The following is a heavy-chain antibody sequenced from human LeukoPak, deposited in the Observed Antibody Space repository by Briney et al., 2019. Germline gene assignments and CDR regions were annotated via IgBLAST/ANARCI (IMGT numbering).Heavy chain of an antibody. Sequence: ASVKVSCKASGYTFASYGISWVRQAPGQGLEWMGWISTYNGNTNYAQNLQGRVTMTRVRSTSTAYMELRSLRSDDTAVYYCARDCLYFHFWSGYNCDAFDIWGQGTMVTVSS. J-gene: IGHJ3*02. CDR1: GYTFASYG. CDR2: ISTYNGNT. V-gene: IGHV1-18*01. D-gene: IGHD3-3*01. CDR3: ARDCLYFHFWSGYNCDAFDI.